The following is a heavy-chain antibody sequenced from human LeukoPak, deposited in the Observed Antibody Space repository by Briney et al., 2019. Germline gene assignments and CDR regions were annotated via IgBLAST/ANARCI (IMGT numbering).Heavy chain of an antibody. Sequence: GESLKISCKGSGYSFTSYWIGWVRQMPGKGLEWMGIIYPGDSDTRYSPSFQGQVTISADKSINTAYLHWNSLKASDTAMYYCARGGGYAYIWGTYRYDSFDYWGQGTLVTVSS. CDR2: IYPGDSDT. CDR3: ARGGGYAYIWGTYRYDSFDY. J-gene: IGHJ4*02. V-gene: IGHV5-51*01. D-gene: IGHD3-16*02. CDR1: GYSFTSYW.